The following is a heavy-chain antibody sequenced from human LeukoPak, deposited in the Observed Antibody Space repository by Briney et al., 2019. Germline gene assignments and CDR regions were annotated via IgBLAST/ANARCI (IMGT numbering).Heavy chain of an antibody. D-gene: IGHD2/OR15-2a*01. CDR3: ARAGVLMYSMHNYFDP. Sequence: SSETLSLTCTVSGESLSSHYWSWLRQPAGKGLEWIGRIYTIGRTNYSPSLRGRVTMSLDMSKNQFSLKLTSVTAADTAGYYCARAGVLMYSMHNYFDPWGRGTLVSVSS. CDR2: IYTIGRT. V-gene: IGHV4-4*07. CDR1: GESLSSHY. J-gene: IGHJ5*02.